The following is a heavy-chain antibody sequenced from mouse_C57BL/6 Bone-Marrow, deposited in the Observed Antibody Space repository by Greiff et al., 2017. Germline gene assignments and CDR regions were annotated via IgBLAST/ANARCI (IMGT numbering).Heavy chain of an antibody. CDR2: IYPGSGST. Sequence: VQLQQSGAELVKPGASVKMSCKASGYTFTSYWITWVKQRPGQGLEWIGDIYPGSGSTNYNEKFKSKATLTVDTSSSTAYMQLSSLTSEDSAVYYCARDTTVVAHFDDWGQGTTRTVSS. CDR1: GYTFTSYW. J-gene: IGHJ2*01. V-gene: IGHV1-55*01. CDR3: ARDTTVVAHFDD. D-gene: IGHD1-1*01.